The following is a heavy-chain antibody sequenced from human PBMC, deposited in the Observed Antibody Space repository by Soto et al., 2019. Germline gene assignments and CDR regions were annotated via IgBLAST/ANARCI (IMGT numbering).Heavy chain of an antibody. J-gene: IGHJ3*02. CDR1: GDTFSSYA. V-gene: IGHV1-69*13. Sequence: GASVKVSCKASGDTFSSYAINWVRQAPGQGLEWMGGIIPMFGTANYAQKFKGRVTITAGESTSTVYMELSSLRSEDTAVYYCARDNCSGGSCYLGRAFDIWGQGTMVTVSS. D-gene: IGHD2-15*01. CDR3: ARDNCSGGSCYLGRAFDI. CDR2: IIPMFGTA.